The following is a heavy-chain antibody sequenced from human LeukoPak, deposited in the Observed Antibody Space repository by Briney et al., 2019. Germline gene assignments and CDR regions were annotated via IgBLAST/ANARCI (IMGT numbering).Heavy chain of an antibody. D-gene: IGHD3-10*01. CDR3: ARDSGSGTPGLHE. CDR2: FDPEDGET. J-gene: IGHJ4*02. V-gene: IGHV1-24*01. Sequence: ASVKVSCKVSGYTLTELSMHWVRQAPGKGLEWMGGFDPEDGETIYAQKFQGRVTMTRNTSISTAYMELSSLRSEDTAVYYCARDSGSGTPGLHEWGQGTLVTVSS. CDR1: GYTLTELS.